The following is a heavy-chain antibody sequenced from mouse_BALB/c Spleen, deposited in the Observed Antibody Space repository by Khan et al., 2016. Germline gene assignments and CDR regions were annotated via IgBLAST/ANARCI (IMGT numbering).Heavy chain of an antibody. CDR3: AIGGDYGGFAS. J-gene: IGHJ3*01. Sequence: QIQLVQSGPELKKPGETVKISCKASGYTFTNYGMNWVKQASGKGLKWMGWINTYTGESTYADDFKGRFAISLQTSASTAYLQINNLKNEDTAAYFCAIGGDYGGFASWGQGTLVTVSA. V-gene: IGHV9-3-1*01. D-gene: IGHD2-13*01. CDR1: GYTFTNYG. CDR2: INTYTGES.